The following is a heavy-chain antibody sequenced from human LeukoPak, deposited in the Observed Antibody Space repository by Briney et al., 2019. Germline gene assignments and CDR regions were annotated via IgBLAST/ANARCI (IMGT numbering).Heavy chain of an antibody. CDR2: ISSSSSYI. CDR1: GFTFSSYS. J-gene: IGHJ4*02. CDR3: ARGDITMVRGVIITGYFDY. V-gene: IGHV3-21*01. Sequence: GGSLRLSCAGSGFTFSSYSMNWVRQAPGKGLEWVSSISSSSSYIYYADSVKGRFTISRDNAKNSLYLQMNSLRAEDTAVYYCARGDITMVRGVIITGYFDYWGQGTLVTVSS. D-gene: IGHD3-10*01.